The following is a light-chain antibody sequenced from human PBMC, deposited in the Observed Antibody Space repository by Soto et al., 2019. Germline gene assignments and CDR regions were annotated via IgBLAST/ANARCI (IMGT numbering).Light chain of an antibody. V-gene: IGKV1-39*01. CDR3: QQTYNTPYT. J-gene: IGKJ2*01. CDR1: QSIRTY. CDR2: DAS. Sequence: DLQMTQSPSSLSASVGDRVTITCRASQSIRTYLHWYQEKPGKAPRLLIYDASSLQSEVPSRFSGGGSGTDFTLTISSLQPEDFASYICQQTYNTPYTFGQGTKLEIK.